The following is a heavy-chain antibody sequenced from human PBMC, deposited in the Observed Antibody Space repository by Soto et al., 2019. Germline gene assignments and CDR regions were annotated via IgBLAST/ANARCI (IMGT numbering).Heavy chain of an antibody. Sequence: GESLKISCKASGYSFTSYWIGWVRQMPGKGLEWVGIICPGYSNIIYSPSVQGQVTISADKSISTAYLQWSSLKASDTAIYYCARTAAAGKYYYGVDVWGQGTTVTVSS. J-gene: IGHJ6*02. CDR3: ARTAAAGKYYYGVDV. CDR1: GYSFTSYW. CDR2: ICPGYSNI. V-gene: IGHV5-51*01. D-gene: IGHD6-13*01.